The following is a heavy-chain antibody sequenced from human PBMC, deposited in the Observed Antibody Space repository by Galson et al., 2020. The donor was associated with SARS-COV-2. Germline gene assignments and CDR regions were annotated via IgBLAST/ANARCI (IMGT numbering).Heavy chain of an antibody. CDR2: IHTGGST. V-gene: IGHV4-61*02. J-gene: IGHJ4*02. CDR1: GGSISSINYY. CDR3: ATGAVAGTGV. Sequence: SETLSLTCTVSGGSISSINYYWSWIRQPAGKGLEWIGRIHTGGSTNYNPSLRSRVTISIDRSKNQFSLEMTSLTAADTAVYYCATGAVAGTGVWGQGTLVTVSS. D-gene: IGHD6-19*01.